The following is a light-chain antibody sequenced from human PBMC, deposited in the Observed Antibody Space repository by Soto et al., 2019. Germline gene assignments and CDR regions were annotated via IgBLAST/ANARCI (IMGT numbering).Light chain of an antibody. J-gene: IGKJ2*01. CDR3: RQRYATPFT. CDR2: CTS. CDR1: QRVYNL. V-gene: IGKV1-39*01. Sequence: DIHMTQSPPSLSAAVGDRLTITCRTSQRVYNLLNWYHQKAGEAPKLLIYCTSTLKSGVPSRFHGSVSGTEFSLIIIDLQPEDVATYFCRQRYATPFTFGPGTKLEI.